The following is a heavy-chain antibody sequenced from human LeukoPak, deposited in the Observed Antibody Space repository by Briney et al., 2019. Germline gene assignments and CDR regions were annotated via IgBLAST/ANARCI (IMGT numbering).Heavy chain of an antibody. J-gene: IGHJ6*02. Sequence: ASVTLSFNFSGSSLTEFSIHWLRQAPGQGLGWVGGFDPDDGETIYAQKFESRVTMTEDTTTDTAYMELGSLRSEDTAVYYCATTRTQWFGELSLTPNGMDVWGQGTTVTVSS. CDR3: ATTRTQWFGELSLTPNGMDV. CDR2: FDPDDGET. D-gene: IGHD3-10*01. V-gene: IGHV1-24*01. CDR1: GSSLTEFS.